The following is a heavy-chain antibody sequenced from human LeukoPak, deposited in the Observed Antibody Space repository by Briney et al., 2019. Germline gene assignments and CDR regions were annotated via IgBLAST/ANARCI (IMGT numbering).Heavy chain of an antibody. J-gene: IGHJ4*02. CDR1: GFTFSDGW. CDR2: IKTKTDGGTT. V-gene: IGHV3-15*01. CDR3: ATDRK. Sequence: GGSRRRSCAASGFTFSDGWMNWVRQATGKGLEWVGRIKTKTDGGTTDYVAPVKGRFTISRDDSKNTLYVQMNSLKTEDTAVYYCATDRKWGQGTLVTVSS.